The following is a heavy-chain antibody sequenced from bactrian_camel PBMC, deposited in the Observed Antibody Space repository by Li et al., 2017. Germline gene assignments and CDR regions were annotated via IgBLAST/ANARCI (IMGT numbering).Heavy chain of an antibody. J-gene: IGHJ4*01. V-gene: IGHV3S26*01. D-gene: IGHD3*01. CDR3: AAGQSMSGIQALGAMPQAFFRH. CDR1: GFPHSSYC. Sequence: HVQLVESGGGSVQAGGSLRLSCAVSGFPHSSYCMGWFRQAPGKELEGVAGIDSDDSTRYADSVEGRFIISQDNAKNALDLQMNSLKPEDTAMYYCAAGQSMSGIQALGAMPQAFFRHWGQGTQVTVS. CDR2: IDSDDST.